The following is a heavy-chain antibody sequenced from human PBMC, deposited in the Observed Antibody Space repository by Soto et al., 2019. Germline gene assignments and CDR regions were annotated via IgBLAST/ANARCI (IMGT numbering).Heavy chain of an antibody. CDR3: ARADLSLIRGIPPFFDS. CDR2: IHYTGST. V-gene: IGHV4-31*03. Sequence: QVQLQESGPGLVKPSQTLSLTCTISGGSLTSGGYYWGWIRQQPGKGLEWIGYIHYTGSTYANPSLESRITMSVATSKNQFSLNLNSVTAADTAVYYCARADLSLIRGIPPFFDSWGQGTLVTVSS. CDR1: GGSLTSGGYY. J-gene: IGHJ4*02. D-gene: IGHD3-10*01.